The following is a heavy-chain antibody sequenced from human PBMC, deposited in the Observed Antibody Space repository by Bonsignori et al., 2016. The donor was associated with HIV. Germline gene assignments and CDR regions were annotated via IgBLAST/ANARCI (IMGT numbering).Heavy chain of an antibody. J-gene: IGHJ6*03. D-gene: IGHD3-10*01. CDR2: IYYSGST. V-gene: IGHV4-59*01. CDR3: ARDFYSGYYYYMDV. Sequence: SETLSLTCTVSGGSISSYYWSWIRQPPGKGLEWIGYIYYSGSTNYNPSLKSRVTISVDTSKNQFSLKLSSVTAADTAVYYCARDFYSGYYYYMDVWGKGTTVTISS. CDR1: GGSISSYY.